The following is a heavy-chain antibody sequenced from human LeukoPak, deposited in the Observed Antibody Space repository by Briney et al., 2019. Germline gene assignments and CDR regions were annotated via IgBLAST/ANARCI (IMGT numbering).Heavy chain of an antibody. CDR3: ARGTGWPQFDY. Sequence: SQTLSLTCAISGDSVSSNSPAWNWIRQSPSRGLEWLGRTYYKSAWYNDYAVSVKGRIIINPDTSKNQFSLQLNSVTPEDTAVYYCARGTGWPQFDYWGQGTLVTVSS. V-gene: IGHV6-1*01. D-gene: IGHD6-19*01. J-gene: IGHJ4*02. CDR1: GDSVSSNSPA. CDR2: TYYKSAWYN.